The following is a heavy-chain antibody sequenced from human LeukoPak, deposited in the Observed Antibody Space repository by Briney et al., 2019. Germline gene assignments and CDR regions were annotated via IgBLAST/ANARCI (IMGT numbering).Heavy chain of an antibody. J-gene: IGHJ6*03. Sequence: SETLSLTCTVSGGSISSSSYYWGWIRQPPGKGLEWIGSIYYSGSTNYNPSLKSRVTISVDTSKNQFSLKLSSVTAADTAVYYCARDDITMVRGVTRYYYYYYMDVWGKGTTVTVSS. V-gene: IGHV4-39*07. CDR3: ARDDITMVRGVTRYYYYYYMDV. D-gene: IGHD3-10*01. CDR2: IYYSGST. CDR1: GGSISSSSYY.